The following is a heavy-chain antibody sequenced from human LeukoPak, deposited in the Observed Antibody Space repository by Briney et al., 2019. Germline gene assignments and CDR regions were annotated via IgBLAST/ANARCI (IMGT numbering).Heavy chain of an antibody. D-gene: IGHD2-2*01. CDR1: GYTFTGYY. J-gene: IGHJ4*02. CDR3: ARIYCSSTSCYYFDY. CDR2: INANRGGT. V-gene: IGHV1-2*02. Sequence: ASVTVSCKASGYTFTGYYMHWVRQAPGQGLEWMGWINANRGGTNYAQKFQGRVTMTRDTSISTAYMELSRLRSDDTAVYYCARIYCSSTSCYYFDYWGQGTLVTVPS.